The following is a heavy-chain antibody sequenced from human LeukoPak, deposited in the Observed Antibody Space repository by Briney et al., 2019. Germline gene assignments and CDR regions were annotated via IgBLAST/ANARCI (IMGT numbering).Heavy chain of an antibody. D-gene: IGHD3-3*01. CDR2: IYYSGST. CDR3: ARDQTPFWSGYQAWFDP. J-gene: IGHJ5*02. V-gene: IGHV4-59*12. CDR1: GGSISSYY. Sequence: SETLSLTCTVSGGSISSYYWSRIRQPPGKGLEWIGYIYYSGSTNYNPSLKSRVTISVDTSKNQFSLKLSSVTAADTAVYYCARDQTPFWSGYQAWFDPWGQGTLVTVSS.